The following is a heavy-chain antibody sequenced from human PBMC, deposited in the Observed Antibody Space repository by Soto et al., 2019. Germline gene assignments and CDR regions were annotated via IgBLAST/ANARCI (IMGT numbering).Heavy chain of an antibody. D-gene: IGHD3-22*01. CDR2: IKPDGSEK. CDR3: ARGDYYDISGPFSDAFDI. CDR1: GFTFSAYW. J-gene: IGHJ3*02. V-gene: IGHV3-7*04. Sequence: EVQLVESGGGLVQPGGSLRLSCAASGFTFSAYWMSWVRQAPGKGLEWVANIKPDGSEKWYVDSVKGRFTISRDNAKNSLYLQMNCLRAEDTAVYYCARGDYYDISGPFSDAFDIWGQGTMVTVSS.